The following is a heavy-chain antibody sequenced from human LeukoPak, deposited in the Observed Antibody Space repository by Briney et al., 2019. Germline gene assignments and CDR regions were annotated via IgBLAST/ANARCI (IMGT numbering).Heavy chain of an antibody. J-gene: IGHJ4*02. CDR3: ARSRGWLQSHPLGY. CDR1: GGSFSGYY. Sequence: SETLSLTCAVYGGSFSGYYWNWIRQPPGKGLEWIGEIHHSGSTNYSPSLKSRVTISVDTSKNQFSLKLSSVTAADTAVYYCARSRGWLQSHPLGYWGQGTLVAVSS. D-gene: IGHD5-24*01. CDR2: IHHSGST. V-gene: IGHV4-34*01.